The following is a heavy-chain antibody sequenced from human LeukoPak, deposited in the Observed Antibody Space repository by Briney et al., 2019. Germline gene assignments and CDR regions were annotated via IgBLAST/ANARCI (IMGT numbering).Heavy chain of an antibody. D-gene: IGHD5-24*01. CDR2: ISSSSSYI. CDR1: GFTFSSYS. Sequence: GGSLRLSCAASGFTFSSYSMNWVRQAPGKGLEWVSFISSSSSYIYYADSMKGRFTISRDNAKNSLYLQMNSLRAEDTAVYYCARDNSVRDEAWWFNPWGQGTLVTVSS. CDR3: ARDNSVRDEAWWFNP. J-gene: IGHJ5*02. V-gene: IGHV3-21*04.